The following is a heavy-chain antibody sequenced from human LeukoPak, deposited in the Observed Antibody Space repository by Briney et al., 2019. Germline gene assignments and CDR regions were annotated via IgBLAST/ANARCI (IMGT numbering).Heavy chain of an antibody. V-gene: IGHV4-4*07. CDR3: ARDSPKYCTNGVCRPIDY. CDR1: GGSISSYY. Sequence: SETLSLTCTVSGGSISSYYWSWIRQPAGRGLEWIGRIQTSGSTNYNPSLKSRVTISVDTSKNQFSLKLSSVTAADTAVYYCARDSPKYCTNGVCRPIDYWGQGTLVTVSS. D-gene: IGHD2-8*01. J-gene: IGHJ4*02. CDR2: IQTSGST.